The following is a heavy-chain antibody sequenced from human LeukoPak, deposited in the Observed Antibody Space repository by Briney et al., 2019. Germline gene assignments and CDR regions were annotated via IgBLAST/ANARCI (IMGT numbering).Heavy chain of an antibody. CDR1: GGSISSFY. V-gene: IGHV4-59*01. Sequence: PSETLSLTCTVSGGSISSFYWSWIRQPPGKGLEWIGYIYYSGSTNYNPSLKSRVTISVDTSKNQFPLKLSSVTAADTAVYYCARLSLYSSGWYTVDDEIDYWGQGTLVTVSS. D-gene: IGHD6-19*01. CDR3: ARLSLYSSGWYTVDDEIDY. CDR2: IYYSGST. J-gene: IGHJ4*02.